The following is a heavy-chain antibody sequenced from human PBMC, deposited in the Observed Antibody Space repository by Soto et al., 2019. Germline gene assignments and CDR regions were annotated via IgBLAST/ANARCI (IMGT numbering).Heavy chain of an antibody. D-gene: IGHD1-26*01. Sequence: AETLCLTCTVSGGSISSHYWSWVRQAPGKGLEWIGHIYDRGSTTYDPSLRSRSTISVDTSNNQFSLKLNSVTTADTAVYYCARDGREASGMDVWGQGTKVTVSS. J-gene: IGHJ6*02. CDR3: ARDGREASGMDV. V-gene: IGHV4-59*11. CDR2: IYDRGST. CDR1: GGSISSHY.